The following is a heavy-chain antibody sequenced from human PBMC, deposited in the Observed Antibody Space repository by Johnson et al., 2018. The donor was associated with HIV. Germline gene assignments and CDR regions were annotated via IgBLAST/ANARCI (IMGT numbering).Heavy chain of an antibody. J-gene: IGHJ3*02. CDR1: GFTFSSHA. D-gene: IGHD1-14*01. Sequence: QVQLVESGGGVVQPGRSLRLSCAASGFTFSSHAMHWVRQAPGKGLEWVAVISYDGSNKYYADSVTGRFTISRDNSKNTLYLQMNSLRAEDTAVYYCARAGASSGRPDAFDIWGQGTMVTVSS. V-gene: IGHV3-30*14. CDR2: ISYDGSNK. CDR3: ARAGASSGRPDAFDI.